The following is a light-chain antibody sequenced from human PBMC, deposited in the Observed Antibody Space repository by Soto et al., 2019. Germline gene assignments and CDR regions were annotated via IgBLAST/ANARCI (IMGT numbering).Light chain of an antibody. CDR3: QQYNSSPLT. V-gene: IGKV1D-16*01. J-gene: IGKJ4*01. Sequence: DVQMTQSPSSLSASVGDRVTITCRASQDIKTWLVWYQQKPEQAPKSLIYAASGLQAGVPSRFSGSGSGTDFTLTISSLQPEDSAIYYCQQYNSSPLTFGGGT. CDR1: QDIKTW. CDR2: AAS.